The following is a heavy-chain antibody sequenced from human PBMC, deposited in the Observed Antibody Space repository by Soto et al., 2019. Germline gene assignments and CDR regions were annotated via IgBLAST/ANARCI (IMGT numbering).Heavy chain of an antibody. CDR3: AREQGQRPGGGGTEPLDI. Sequence: QVQLVQSGAEVKKPGASVKISCEASGYSFTSQYVHWVRQAPGQGLEWMGIINPHGGSTTYAQKSPGYVPLPRDSSKSNVYRELSRLTPEDTAVYSFAREQGQRPGGGGTEPLDIWGQGTMVTVAS. V-gene: IGHV1-46*01. D-gene: IGHD1-1*01. J-gene: IGHJ3*02. CDR2: INPHGGST. CDR1: GYSFTSQY.